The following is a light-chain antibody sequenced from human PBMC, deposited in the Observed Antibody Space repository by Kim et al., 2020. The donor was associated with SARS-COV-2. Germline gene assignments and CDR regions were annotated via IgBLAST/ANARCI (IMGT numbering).Light chain of an antibody. CDR1: TSIIGRHI. V-gene: IGLV1-44*01. CDR3: AAWDDSLKGIM. CDR2: SNS. Sequence: GQTVTISCSGSTSIIGRHIVNWYQQVPGTAPKLLIHSNSQRPSGVPDRFSGSKSGTSASLAISGLHSEDAAGYYCAAWDDSLKGIMFGGGTQLTVL. J-gene: IGLJ3*02.